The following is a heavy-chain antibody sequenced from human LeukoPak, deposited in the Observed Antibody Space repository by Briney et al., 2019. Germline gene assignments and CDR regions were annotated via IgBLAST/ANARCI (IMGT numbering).Heavy chain of an antibody. J-gene: IGHJ6*02. CDR2: TIPIFGTA. Sequence: SVKVSCKASGGTFTSYAISCLRQAPGQGLELMGGTIPIFGTANYAQKFQGRVTITADESTSTAYMELSSLRSEDTAVYYCARRRHDSSGYYYYYYGMDVWGQGTTVTVSS. CDR3: ARRRHDSSGYYYYYYGMDV. CDR1: GGTFTSYA. V-gene: IGHV1-69*01. D-gene: IGHD3-22*01.